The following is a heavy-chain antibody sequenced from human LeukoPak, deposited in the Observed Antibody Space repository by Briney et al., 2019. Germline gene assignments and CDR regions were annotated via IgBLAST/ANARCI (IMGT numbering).Heavy chain of an antibody. CDR3: AKDLAGFGELLGYFDY. V-gene: IGHV3-30*02. CDR1: GFTISSYG. J-gene: IGHJ4*02. Sequence: GGSLRLSCAASGFTISSYGMHWVRQAPGKGLEWVAFIRYDGSNKYYADSVKGRFTISRDNSKNTLYLQMNSLRAEDTAVYYCAKDLAGFGELLGYFDYWGQGTLVTVSS. D-gene: IGHD3-10*01. CDR2: IRYDGSNK.